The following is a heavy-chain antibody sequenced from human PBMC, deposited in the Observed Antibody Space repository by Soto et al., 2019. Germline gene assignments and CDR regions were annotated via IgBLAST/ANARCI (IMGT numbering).Heavy chain of an antibody. CDR2: INHSGSA. CDR3: GKDSYAGYYYAGTFYSSDS. D-gene: IGHD3-10*01. CDR1: GGSFHGYY. V-gene: IGHV4-34*01. J-gene: IGHJ5*01. Sequence: PSETLSLTCAVYGGSFHGYYCSRIRHPPAKGVEWSGGINHSGSANYNPPSKSRLATSLEKSKNKRSLQLSTVAAAATAAVYCGKDSYAGYYYAGTFYSSDSWGQGIPVTVSS.